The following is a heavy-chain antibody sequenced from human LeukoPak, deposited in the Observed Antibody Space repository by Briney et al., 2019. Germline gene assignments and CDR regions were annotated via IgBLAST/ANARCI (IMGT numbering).Heavy chain of an antibody. V-gene: IGHV4-34*01. CDR1: GGSFSGYY. CDR2: INHSGST. Sequence: SETLSLTCAVYGGSFSGYYWSWIRQPPGKGLEWIGEINHSGSTNYNPSLKSRVTISVDTSKNQFSLKLSSVTAADTAVYYCARVTDTVTPAFDYWGQGTLVIVSS. CDR3: ARVTDTVTPAFDY. J-gene: IGHJ4*02. D-gene: IGHD4-17*01.